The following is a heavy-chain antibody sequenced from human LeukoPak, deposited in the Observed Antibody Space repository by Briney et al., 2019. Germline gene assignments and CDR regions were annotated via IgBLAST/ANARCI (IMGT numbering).Heavy chain of an antibody. J-gene: IGHJ4*02. CDR2: ISSSGSYI. CDR1: GFTFGTYS. CDR3: AKVQEMATILPPFHY. D-gene: IGHD5-24*01. V-gene: IGHV3-21*04. Sequence: GGSLRLSCAASGFTFGTYSMNWVRQAPGKGLEWVSSISSSGSYIYYADSVKGRFTISRDNSKNTLYLQMNSLRAEDTAVYYCAKVQEMATILPPFHYWGQGTLVTVSS.